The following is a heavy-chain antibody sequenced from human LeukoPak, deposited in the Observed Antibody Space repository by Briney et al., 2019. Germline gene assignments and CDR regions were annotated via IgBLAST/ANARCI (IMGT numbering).Heavy chain of an antibody. CDR3: AKDDSLRPSSFDY. J-gene: IGHJ4*02. CDR2: ISGSGGST. V-gene: IGHV3-23*01. CDR1: GFTFSRYG. D-gene: IGHD2-21*02. Sequence: PGGSLRLSCAASGFTFSRYGMHWVRQAPGKGLEWVSAISGSGGSTYYADSVKGRFTISRDNSKNTLYLQMNSLRAEDTAVYYCAKDDSLRPSSFDYWGQGTLVTVSS.